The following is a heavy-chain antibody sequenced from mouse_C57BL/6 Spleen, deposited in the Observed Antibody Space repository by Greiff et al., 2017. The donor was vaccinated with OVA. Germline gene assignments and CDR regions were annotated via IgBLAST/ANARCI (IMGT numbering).Heavy chain of an antibody. CDR2: IHPNSGST. Sequence: QVQLQQPGAELVKPGASVKLSCKASGYTFTSYWMHWVKQRPGQGLEWIGMIHPNSGSTKYNEKFQSKATLTLDKSSSTANMQLSSLTSEDSAVYYCSRSSWDWFAYWGQGTLVTVSA. J-gene: IGHJ3*01. CDR3: SRSSWDWFAY. V-gene: IGHV1-64*01. D-gene: IGHD4-1*01. CDR1: GYTFTSYW.